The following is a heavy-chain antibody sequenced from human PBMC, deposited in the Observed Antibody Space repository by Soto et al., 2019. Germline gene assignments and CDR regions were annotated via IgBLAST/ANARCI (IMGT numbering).Heavy chain of an antibody. V-gene: IGHV4-34*01. J-gene: IGHJ4*02. D-gene: IGHD1-1*01. Sequence: SETLSLTCAVYGGSLSGYYWTWIRQPPGKGLEWIGEVNPGGITNYSPSVKSRLKISLDTSKKEVSLTMKSVTAADTGVYYCASHPLNWSDADSWGQGVLVTVSS. CDR2: VNPGGIT. CDR3: ASHPLNWSDADS. CDR1: GGSLSGYY.